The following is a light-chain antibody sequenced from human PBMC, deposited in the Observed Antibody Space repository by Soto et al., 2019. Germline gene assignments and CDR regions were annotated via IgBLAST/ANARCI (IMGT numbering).Light chain of an antibody. CDR1: SYNVGKNL. Sequence: QSVLTQPPSASGTPGQRVTISCSGGSYNVGKNLVYWYQQRPGTAPKLIIYSNNQRPSGVPDRFSGSKSGNTASLTISGLQAEDEADYYCSSYTTDISPYVFGTGNKLTVL. V-gene: IGLV1-44*01. CDR2: SNN. CDR3: SSYTTDISPYV. J-gene: IGLJ1*01.